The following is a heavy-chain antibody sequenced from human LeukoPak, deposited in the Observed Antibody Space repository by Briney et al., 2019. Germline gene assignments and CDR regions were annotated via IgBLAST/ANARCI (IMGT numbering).Heavy chain of an antibody. J-gene: IGHJ4*02. CDR1: GFTFSSYA. CDR2: ISGSGGST. Sequence: GGSLRLSCAASGFTFSSYAMSWVRQAPGKGLEWVSAISGSGGSTYYADSVKGRFTISRDNSKNTLYLQMNSLRAEDTAVYYCAKDREYQDSSGWWVGAVYYFDYWGQGTLVTVSS. D-gene: IGHD6-19*01. CDR3: AKDREYQDSSGWWVGAVYYFDY. V-gene: IGHV3-23*01.